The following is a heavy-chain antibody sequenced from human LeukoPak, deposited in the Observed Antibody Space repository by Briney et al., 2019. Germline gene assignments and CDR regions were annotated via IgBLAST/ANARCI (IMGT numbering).Heavy chain of an antibody. J-gene: IGHJ4*02. CDR3: ATGLDCSSTSCYVSYSSGAFDY. CDR1: GFTFSSYD. Sequence: PGGSLRLSCAASGFTFSSYDMHWVRQATGKGLEWVSAIGTAGDTYYPGSVKGRFTISRENAKNSLYLQMNSLRAEDTAVYYCATGLDCSSTSCYVSYSSGAFDYWGQGTLVTVSS. V-gene: IGHV3-13*04. CDR2: IGTAGDT. D-gene: IGHD2-2*01.